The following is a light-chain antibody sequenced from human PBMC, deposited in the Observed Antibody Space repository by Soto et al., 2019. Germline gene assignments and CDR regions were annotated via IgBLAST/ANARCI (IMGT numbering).Light chain of an antibody. CDR2: GAS. V-gene: IGKV3-15*01. J-gene: IGKJ1*01. CDR1: QSVSSSY. CDR3: QQYNNWPPT. Sequence: EIVLTQFPVTLSLSPGERATLSCRASQSVSSSYLAWYQQKPGQAPRPLIYGASTRATGIPARFSGSGSGTEFTLTISSLQSEDFAVYSCQQYNNWPPTFGQGTKVDIK.